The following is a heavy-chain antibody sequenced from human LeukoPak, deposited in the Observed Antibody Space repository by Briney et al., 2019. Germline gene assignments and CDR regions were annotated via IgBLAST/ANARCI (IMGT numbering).Heavy chain of an antibody. V-gene: IGHV4-39*07. Sequence: PSETLSLTCTVSGGSISSSSYYWGWIRQPPGKGLEWIGSIYYSGSTSYNPSLKSRVTISVDTSKNQFSLRLTSVTAADTAVYYCARVRYFDSSALGVLMLFDIWGQGTMVTVSS. J-gene: IGHJ3*02. D-gene: IGHD3-22*01. CDR2: IYYSGST. CDR1: GGSISSSSYY. CDR3: ARVRYFDSSALGVLMLFDI.